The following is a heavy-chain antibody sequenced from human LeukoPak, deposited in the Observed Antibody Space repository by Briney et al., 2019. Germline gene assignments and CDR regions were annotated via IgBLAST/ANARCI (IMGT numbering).Heavy chain of an antibody. V-gene: IGHV3-30*02. CDR1: GFTFSSYG. CDR2: IRYDGSNK. CDR3: AKEGVICSSTSCYGFFCY. Sequence: GGSLRLSCAASGFTFSSYGMHWVRQAPGKGLEWVTFIRYDGSNKYYADSVKGRFTISRDNSKNTLYLQMNSLRAEDTAVYYCAKEGVICSSTSCYGFFCYWGQGTLVTVSS. D-gene: IGHD2-2*01. J-gene: IGHJ4*02.